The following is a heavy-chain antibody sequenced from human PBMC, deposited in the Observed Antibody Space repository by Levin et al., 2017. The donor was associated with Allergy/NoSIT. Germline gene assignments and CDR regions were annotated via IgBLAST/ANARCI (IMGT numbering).Heavy chain of an antibody. CDR3: ARGGPPAVGAFEI. J-gene: IGHJ3*02. CDR1: GASISTSSYY. Sequence: SETLSLTCTVSGASISTSSYYWGWIRQPPGEGLEWIASAYSSGSTFYNPSLRSRLTISVDTSKNQFSLNLRSVTAADTAVYFCARGGPPAVGAFEIWGRGTVVTVSS. CDR2: AYSSGST. V-gene: IGHV4-39*07. D-gene: IGHD2-2*01.